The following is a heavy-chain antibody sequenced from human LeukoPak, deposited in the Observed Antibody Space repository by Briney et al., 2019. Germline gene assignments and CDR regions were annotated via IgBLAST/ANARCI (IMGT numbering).Heavy chain of an antibody. D-gene: IGHD3-3*01. CDR1: GYTFTSYD. J-gene: IGHJ6*03. CDR3: ARREYDFWSGYRPTYYYYYMDV. Sequence: ASVKVSCKASGYTFTSYDINWVRQATGQGLEWMGWMNPNSGNTGYAQKFQGRVTITRNTSISTAYMELSSLRSEDTAVYYCARREYDFWSGYRPTYYYYYMDVWGKGTTVTVS. V-gene: IGHV1-8*03. CDR2: MNPNSGNT.